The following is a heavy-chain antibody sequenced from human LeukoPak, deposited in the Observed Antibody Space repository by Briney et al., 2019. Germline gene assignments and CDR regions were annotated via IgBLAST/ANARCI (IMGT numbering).Heavy chain of an antibody. Sequence: PGGSLRLSCAASGFTFSSYEMNWVRQAPGKGLEWVSYISSSGSTIYYADSVKGRFTISRDNAKNSLYLQMNSLRAEDTTVYYCARAPADSGPWIVVVPAAIDYWGQGTLVTVSS. CDR2: ISSSGSTI. V-gene: IGHV3-48*03. CDR1: GFTFSSYE. J-gene: IGHJ4*02. D-gene: IGHD2-2*01. CDR3: ARAPADSGPWIVVVPAAIDY.